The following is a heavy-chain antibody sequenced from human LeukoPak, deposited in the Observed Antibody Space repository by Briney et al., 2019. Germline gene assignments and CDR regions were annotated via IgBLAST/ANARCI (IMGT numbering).Heavy chain of an antibody. Sequence: ASVKVSCKASGYTFTGYYMHWVRQAPGQGLEWMGWINPNSGGTNYAQKFQGRVTMTRDTSISTAYMALSRMRYEDTAVYYCARGYCSSTSCYPIRDRWITWDVWGQGTTVTVSS. V-gene: IGHV1-2*02. CDR2: INPNSGGT. CDR3: ARGYCSSTSCYPIRDRWITWDV. CDR1: GYTFTGYY. D-gene: IGHD2-2*01. J-gene: IGHJ6*02.